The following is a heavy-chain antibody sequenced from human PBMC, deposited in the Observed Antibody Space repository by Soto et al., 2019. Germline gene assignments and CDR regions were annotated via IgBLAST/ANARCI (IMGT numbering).Heavy chain of an antibody. D-gene: IGHD3-16*01. Sequence: QVQLVESGGGVVQPGRSLRLSCAAYGFTVRIYALHWVRQAPGKGLEWVAVISYDGSNKYLADSVRGRFAISRDNSTNTLYLQMNTLRAEDTAIYYCARGMESIWGHIVHWGKGTLVTVSS. CDR1: GFTVRIYA. J-gene: IGHJ4*02. CDR2: ISYDGSNK. V-gene: IGHV3-30*09. CDR3: ARGMESIWGHIVH.